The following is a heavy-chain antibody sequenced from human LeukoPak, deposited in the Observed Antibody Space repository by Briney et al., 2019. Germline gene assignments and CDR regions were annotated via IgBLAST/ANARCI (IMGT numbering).Heavy chain of an antibody. V-gene: IGHV4-61*01. CDR1: GGSVSSSNYY. J-gene: IGHJ4*02. CDR2: FSYNVHS. Sequence: PSETLSLTCTVSGGSVSSSNYYWRWIRQPPGKGLEWVGFFSYNVHSDYNPSLKSRVTISVDTSKNQFSLRLSSVTAADTAIYYCARVSVAGTGPDYWGQGTLVTVSS. CDR3: ARVSVAGTGPDY. D-gene: IGHD6-13*01.